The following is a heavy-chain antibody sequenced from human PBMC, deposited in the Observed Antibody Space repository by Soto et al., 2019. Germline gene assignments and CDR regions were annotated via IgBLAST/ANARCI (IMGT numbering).Heavy chain of an antibody. CDR2: IYSGGST. V-gene: IGHV3-53*04. CDR3: AREWSLSVAAPGY. CDR1: GFTVSSNY. D-gene: IGHD6-19*01. Sequence: GGSLRLSCAASGFTVSSNYMSWVRQAPGKGLEWVSVIYSGGSTYYADSVKGRFTISRHNSKNTLYLQMNSLRAEDTAVYYCAREWSLSVAAPGYWGQGTLVTVSS. J-gene: IGHJ4*02.